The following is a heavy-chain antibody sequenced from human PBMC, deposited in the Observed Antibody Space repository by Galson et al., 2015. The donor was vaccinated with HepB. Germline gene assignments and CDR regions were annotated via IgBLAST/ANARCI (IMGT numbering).Heavy chain of an antibody. J-gene: IGHJ6*02. V-gene: IGHV4-4*07. Sequence: ETLSLTCTVSGGSISSYYWSWIRQPAGKGLEWIGRIYTSGSTNYNPSLKSRVTMSVDTSKNQFSLKLSSVTAADTAVYYCAREIPQGDSGSWYYYYGMDVWGQGTTVTVSS. CDR1: GGSISSYY. CDR2: IYTSGST. CDR3: AREIPQGDSGSWYYYYGMDV. D-gene: IGHD2-21*02.